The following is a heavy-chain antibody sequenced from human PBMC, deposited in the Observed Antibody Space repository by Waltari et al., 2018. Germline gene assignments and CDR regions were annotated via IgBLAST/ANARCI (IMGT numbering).Heavy chain of an antibody. CDR2: IKSDGSGA. Sequence: EVQLVESGGGLIQPGGSLRLSCEASGFAFRIHWMHWVRHSPGEGLVWVARIKSDGSGAGYADSVKGRFIISRDNAKDTLYLQMNSLKVEDTAMYYCARDDSLWPHYFDHWGQGTLVTVSS. CDR3: ARDDSLWPHYFDH. CDR1: GFAFRIHW. D-gene: IGHD2-21*01. V-gene: IGHV3-74*01. J-gene: IGHJ4*02.